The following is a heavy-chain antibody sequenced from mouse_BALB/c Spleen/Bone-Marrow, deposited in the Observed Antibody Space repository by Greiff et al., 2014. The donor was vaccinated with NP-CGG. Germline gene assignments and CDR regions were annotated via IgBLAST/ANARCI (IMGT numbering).Heavy chain of an antibody. J-gene: IGHJ3*01. V-gene: IGHV10-1*02. Sequence: ESGGGLVQPKGSLKLSCAASGFTFNTYAMNWVRQAPGKGLEWVARIRSKSNNYATYYADSVKDRFTISRDDSQSMLYLQMNNLKTEDTAMYYCVRHEVMITFAYWGQGTLVTVSA. CDR1: GFTFNTYA. D-gene: IGHD2-4*01. CDR3: VRHEVMITFAY. CDR2: IRSKSNNYAT.